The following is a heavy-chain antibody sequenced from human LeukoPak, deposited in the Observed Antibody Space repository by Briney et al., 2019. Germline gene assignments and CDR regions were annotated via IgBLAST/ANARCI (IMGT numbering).Heavy chain of an antibody. CDR1: GFTFSSYG. Sequence: GGSLRLSCAAAGFTFSSYGMHWVRQAPGKGLEWVAFLRYDGSNKYYADSVKGRFTISRDNSKNTLYLQMNSLRAEDTAVYYCAKEYDILTGYYAFDIWGQGTMVTVSS. V-gene: IGHV3-30*02. CDR2: LRYDGSNK. J-gene: IGHJ3*02. D-gene: IGHD3-9*01. CDR3: AKEYDILTGYYAFDI.